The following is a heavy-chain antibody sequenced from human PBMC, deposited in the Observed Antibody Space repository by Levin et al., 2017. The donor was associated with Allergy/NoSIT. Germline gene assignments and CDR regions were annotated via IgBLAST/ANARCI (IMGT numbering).Heavy chain of an antibody. CDR2: INPSGGST. V-gene: IGHV1-46*01. CDR3: ARDGQGSSSSPNYYYYGMDV. D-gene: IGHD6-6*01. Sequence: PRASVKVSCKASGYTFTSYYMHWVRQAPGQGLEWMGIINPSGGSTSYAQKFQGRVTMTRDTSTSTVYMELSSLRSEDTAVYYCARDGQGSSSSPNYYYYGMDVWGQGTTVTVSS. J-gene: IGHJ6*02. CDR1: GYTFTSYY.